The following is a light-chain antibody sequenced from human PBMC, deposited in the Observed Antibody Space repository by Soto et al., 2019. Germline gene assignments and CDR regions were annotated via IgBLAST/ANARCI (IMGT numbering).Light chain of an antibody. Sequence: QSALTQPASVSGSPGQSITISCTGTSSDVGGYKYVSWYQQHPGTAPKLIIYDVSNRPSGVSNRFSGSKSGNTASLTISGLQAEDEADYYCSSYRSTSTAVVFGVGTKLTVL. CDR3: SSYRSTSTAVV. CDR2: DVS. V-gene: IGLV2-14*01. J-gene: IGLJ2*01. CDR1: SSDVGGYKY.